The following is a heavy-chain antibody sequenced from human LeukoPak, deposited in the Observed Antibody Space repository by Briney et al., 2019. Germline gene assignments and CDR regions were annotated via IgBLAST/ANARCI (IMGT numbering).Heavy chain of an antibody. CDR1: GGSFSGYY. CDR2: INHSGST. J-gene: IGHJ3*02. CDR3: ARGLTADAFDI. Sequence: PSETLSLTCAVYGGSFSGYYWSWIRQPPGKGLEWIGEINHSGSTNYNPSLKSRVTISVDTSKNQFSLKLSSETAADTAVYYCARGLTADAFDIWGQGTMVTVSS. V-gene: IGHV4-34*01. D-gene: IGHD2-21*02.